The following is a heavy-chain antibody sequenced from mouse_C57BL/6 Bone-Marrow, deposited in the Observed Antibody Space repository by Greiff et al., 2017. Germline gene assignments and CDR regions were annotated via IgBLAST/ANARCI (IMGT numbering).Heavy chain of an antibody. CDR1: GYTFTSYG. D-gene: IGHD2-4*01. Sequence: VQLQQSGAELARPGASVKLSCKASGYTFTSYGIRWVKQRTGQGLEWIGEIYPRSGNTYYNEKFKSKATLTADKYSRTAYMELRSLTSEDSSVYFGARESIYYDYDGGGYWGQGTTLTGSP. CDR3: ARESIYYDYDGGGY. J-gene: IGHJ2*01. V-gene: IGHV1-81*01. CDR2: IYPRSGNT.